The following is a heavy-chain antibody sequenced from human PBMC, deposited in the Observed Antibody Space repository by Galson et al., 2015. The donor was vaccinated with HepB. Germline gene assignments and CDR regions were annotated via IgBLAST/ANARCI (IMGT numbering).Heavy chain of an antibody. CDR3: ARARGVGAGDYENWYFNL. CDR2: ISGSGDTM. D-gene: IGHD4-17*01. CDR1: GFTFSGYE. Sequence: SLRLSCAGSGFTFSGYEMNWVRQTPTKGLEWVSYISGSGDTMYYADPVKGRFTIFRDSSTNTVFLQMNSLKTEDTAVYFCARARGVGAGDYENWYFNLWGRGTLVTVSS. J-gene: IGHJ2*01. V-gene: IGHV3-48*03.